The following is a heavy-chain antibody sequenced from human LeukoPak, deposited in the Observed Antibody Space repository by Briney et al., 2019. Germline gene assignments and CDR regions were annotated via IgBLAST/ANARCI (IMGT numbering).Heavy chain of an antibody. Sequence: SETLSLTCAVSGGSISSSNWWSWVRQPPGKGLEWIGEIYHSGSTNYNPSLKSRVTISVDKSKNQFSLKLSSVTAADTAVYYCARDLEDYYDSSGHKGWFDPWGQGTLVTVSS. J-gene: IGHJ5*02. V-gene: IGHV4-4*02. D-gene: IGHD3-22*01. CDR2: IYHSGST. CDR1: GGSISSSNW. CDR3: ARDLEDYYDSSGHKGWFDP.